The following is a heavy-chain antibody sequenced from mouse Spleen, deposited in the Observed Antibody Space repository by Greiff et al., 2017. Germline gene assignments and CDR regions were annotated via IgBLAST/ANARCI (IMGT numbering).Heavy chain of an antibody. Sequence: EVKLMESGAELVKPGASVKLSCTASGFNIKDTYMHWVKQRPEQGLEWIGRIDPANGNTKYDPKFQGKATITADTSSNTAYLQLSSLTSEDTAVYYCARSGALLRYYFDYWGQGTTLTVSS. CDR2: IDPANGNT. CDR1: GFNIKDTY. CDR3: ARSGALLRYYFDY. D-gene: IGHD1-1*01. J-gene: IGHJ2*01. V-gene: IGHV14-3*02.